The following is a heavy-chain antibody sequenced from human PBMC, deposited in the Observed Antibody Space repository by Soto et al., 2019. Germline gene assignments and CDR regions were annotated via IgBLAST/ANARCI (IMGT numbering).Heavy chain of an antibody. CDR2: ISRSSSTI. CDR1: GFTFSSYS. CDR3: ARDLRISVAGLGFDY. V-gene: IGHV3-48*02. D-gene: IGHD6-13*01. J-gene: IGHJ4*02. Sequence: VGSLRLSCAASGFTFSSYSMNWVRQAPGKGLEWVSYISRSSSTIYYADSVKGRFTISRDNAKNSLYLQMNSLRDEDTAVYYCARDLRISVAGLGFDYWGQGTLVTVSS.